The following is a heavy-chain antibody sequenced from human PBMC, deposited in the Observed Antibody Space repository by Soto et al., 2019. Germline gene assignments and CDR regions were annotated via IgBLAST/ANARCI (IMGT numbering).Heavy chain of an antibody. CDR3: ARAPTYYDFWSGYNYAYYYYYYYMDV. Sequence: SQTLSITCDISGGNVSSNSAAWNWIRQSPSRGLEWLGRTYYRSKWYNDYAVSVKSRITINPDTSKNQFSLQLNSVTPEDTAVYYCARAPTYYDFWSGYNYAYYYYYYYMDVWGKGTTVTVSS. CDR1: GGNVSSNSAA. V-gene: IGHV6-1*01. J-gene: IGHJ6*03. CDR2: TYYRSKWYN. D-gene: IGHD3-3*01.